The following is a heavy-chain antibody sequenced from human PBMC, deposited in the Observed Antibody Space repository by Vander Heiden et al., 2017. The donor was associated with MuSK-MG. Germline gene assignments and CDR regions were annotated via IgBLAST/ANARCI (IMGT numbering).Heavy chain of an antibody. J-gene: IGHJ6*03. CDR3: ARGPRYCSSTSCYNFYYYYYMDV. Sequence: QVQLQQWGAGLLKPSETLSLTCAVYGGSFSGYYWSWLRQPPGKGLEWIGEINHSGSTNYNPSLKSRVTISVDTSKNQFSLKLSSVTAADTAVYYCARGPRYCSSTSCYNFYYYYYMDVWGKGTTVTVSS. CDR2: INHSGST. V-gene: IGHV4-34*01. D-gene: IGHD2-2*02. CDR1: GGSFSGYY.